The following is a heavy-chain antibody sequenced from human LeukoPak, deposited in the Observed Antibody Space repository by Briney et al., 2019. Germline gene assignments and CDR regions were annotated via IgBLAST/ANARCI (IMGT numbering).Heavy chain of an antibody. Sequence: HSGGSLRLPCAASGFTFSDHYVDWVRQAPGKGLEWVGRSGNKASRYTTEYAASVKGRFTISRDESKNSLYLQMNSLKTEDTAVYHCTRGYSGRSVYAFDIWGQGTMVTVSS. D-gene: IGHD1-26*01. CDR3: TRGYSGRSVYAFDI. CDR2: SGNKASRYTT. V-gene: IGHV3-72*01. J-gene: IGHJ3*02. CDR1: GFTFSDHY.